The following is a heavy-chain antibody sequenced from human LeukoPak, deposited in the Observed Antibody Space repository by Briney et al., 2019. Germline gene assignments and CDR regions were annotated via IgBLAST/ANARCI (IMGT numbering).Heavy chain of an antibody. V-gene: IGHV3-23*01. J-gene: IGHJ5*02. Sequence: GGSLRLSCAASGFTFSSYAMSWVRQAPGKGLEWVSAISGSGGSTYYADSVKGRFTISRDNPKNTLYLQMNSLRAEDTAVYYCAKGSNFGVPRNWFDPWGQGTLVTVSS. CDR2: ISGSGGST. CDR1: GFTFSSYA. D-gene: IGHD3-3*01. CDR3: AKGSNFGVPRNWFDP.